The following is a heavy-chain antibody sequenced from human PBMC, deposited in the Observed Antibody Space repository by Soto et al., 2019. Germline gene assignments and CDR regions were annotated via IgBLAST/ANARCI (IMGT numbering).Heavy chain of an antibody. CDR3: AREFGNNW. CDR2: MYSTGNT. CDR1: GGSISSYH. J-gene: IGHJ5*01. D-gene: IGHD3-16*01. V-gene: IGHV4-4*07. Sequence: SETRSLACRVSGGSISSYHWSWTRQPAGKGLEWIVRMYSTGNTNYNPSLKSRVTVSIDPSKNQCSLRLNSVTAAEAAVYYCAREFGNNW.